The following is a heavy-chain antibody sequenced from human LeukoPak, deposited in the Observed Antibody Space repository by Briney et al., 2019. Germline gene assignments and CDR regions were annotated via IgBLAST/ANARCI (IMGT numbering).Heavy chain of an antibody. CDR2: IIPIFGTA. D-gene: IGHD6-13*01. V-gene: IGHV1-69*05. CDR1: GGTFSSYA. Sequence: SVKVSCKASGGTFSSYAISWVRQAPGQGLEWMGGIIPIFGTANYAQKFQGRVTITTDESTSTAYMELSSLRSEDTAVYYCARDRGGYDFIAAAGTGGAFDIWGQGTMVTVSS. CDR3: ARDRGGYDFIAAAGTGGAFDI. J-gene: IGHJ3*02.